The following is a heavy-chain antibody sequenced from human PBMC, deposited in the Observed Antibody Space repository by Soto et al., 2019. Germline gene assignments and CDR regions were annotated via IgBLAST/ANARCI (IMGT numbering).Heavy chain of an antibody. CDR2: ISFEGKNK. CDR3: AKEAVAGFRHYYGMDV. CDR1: GFGFSTFG. V-gene: IGHV3-30*18. J-gene: IGHJ6*02. D-gene: IGHD5-12*01. Sequence: QVQLIESGGGVVQPGGSLRLSCAASGFGFSTFGFHWVRQAPGKGLEWVAVISFEGKNKQYADSVKGRFTISRDNSKNTLHLQMDSLRREDTAVYYCAKEAVAGFRHYYGMDVWGQGTAVTVSS.